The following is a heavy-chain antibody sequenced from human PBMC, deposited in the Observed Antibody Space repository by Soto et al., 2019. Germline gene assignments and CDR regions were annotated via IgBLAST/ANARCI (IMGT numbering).Heavy chain of an antibody. V-gene: IGHV3-21*01. Sequence: GGSLRLSCAASGFTFSTYTMNWVRQAPGKGLEWVSSISSGSSYIYYAESVKGRFTISRDNARNSLYLQMNSLRAEDTAVYYCARDDVDTATVSGGDYWGQGTLVTVSS. J-gene: IGHJ4*02. CDR3: ARDDVDTATVSGGDY. CDR1: GFTFSTYT. D-gene: IGHD5-18*01. CDR2: ISSGSSYI.